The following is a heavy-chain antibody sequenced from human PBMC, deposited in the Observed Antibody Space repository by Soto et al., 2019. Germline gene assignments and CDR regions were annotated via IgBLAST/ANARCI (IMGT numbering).Heavy chain of an antibody. D-gene: IGHD3-3*01. J-gene: IGHJ6*02. CDR2: IKQDGSEK. CDR3: AREPGATIFGVVMHYYYYGMDV. V-gene: IGHV3-7*01. Sequence: GGSLRLSCAASGFTFSSYWMSWVRQAPGKGLEWVANIKQDGSEKYYVDSVKGRFTISRDNAKNSLYLQMNSLRAEDTAVYYCAREPGATIFGVVMHYYYYGMDVWGQGTTVTV. CDR1: GFTFSSYW.